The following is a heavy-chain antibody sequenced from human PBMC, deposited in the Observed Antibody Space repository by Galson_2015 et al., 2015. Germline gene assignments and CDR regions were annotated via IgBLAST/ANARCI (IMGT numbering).Heavy chain of an antibody. CDR2: ISSSSSYT. CDR1: GFTFSDYY. J-gene: IGHJ5*02. Sequence: SLRLFCAASGFTFSDYYMSWIRQAPGKGLEWVSYISSSSSYTNYADSVKGRFTISRDNAKNSLYLQMNSLRAEDTAVYYCARVRSGGAYNWFDPWGQGTLVTVSS. CDR3: ARVRSGGAYNWFDP. V-gene: IGHV3-11*06. D-gene: IGHD3-10*01.